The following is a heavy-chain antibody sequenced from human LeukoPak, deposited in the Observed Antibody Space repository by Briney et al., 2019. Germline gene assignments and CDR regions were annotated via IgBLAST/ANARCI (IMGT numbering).Heavy chain of an antibody. J-gene: IGHJ4*02. CDR2: IYTSGST. D-gene: IGHD5-12*01. CDR3: AGRRGYDYYFDY. V-gene: IGHV4-4*09. CDR1: GGSISSYY. Sequence: SETLSLTCTVSGGSISSYYWSWIRQPPGQGQEWIGYIYTSGSTNYNPSIKSRVTISVDTSKNQSSLKLSSVTAADTAVYYCAGRRGYDYYFDYWGQGTLVTVSS.